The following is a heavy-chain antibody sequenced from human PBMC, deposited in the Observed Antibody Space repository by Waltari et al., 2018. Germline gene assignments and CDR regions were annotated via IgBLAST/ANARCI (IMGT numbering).Heavy chain of an antibody. CDR1: GFTVSSNY. CDR2: IYSGGST. D-gene: IGHD6-6*01. V-gene: IGHV3-53*01. Sequence: EVQLVESGGGLIQPGGSLRLSCAASGFTVSSNYMSWVRQAPGKGLEWVSVIYSGGSTYYADSVKGRFTISRDNSKNTLYLQMNSLRAEDTAVYYCASDTSSAIYYYGMDVWGQGTTVTVSS. CDR3: ASDTSSAIYYYGMDV. J-gene: IGHJ6*02.